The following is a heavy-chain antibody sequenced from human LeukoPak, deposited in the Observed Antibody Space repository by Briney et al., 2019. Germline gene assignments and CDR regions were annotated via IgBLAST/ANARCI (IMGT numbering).Heavy chain of an antibody. CDR2: INPNSGGT. D-gene: IGHD3-3*01. Sequence: GASVKASCKASGYTFTGYYMHWVRQAPGQGLEWMGWINPNSGGTNYAQKFQGRVTMTRDTSISTAYMGLSRLRSDDTAVYYCARTYYDFWSGYDWGQGTLVTVSS. CDR3: ARTYYDFWSGYD. CDR1: GYTFTGYY. J-gene: IGHJ4*02. V-gene: IGHV1-2*02.